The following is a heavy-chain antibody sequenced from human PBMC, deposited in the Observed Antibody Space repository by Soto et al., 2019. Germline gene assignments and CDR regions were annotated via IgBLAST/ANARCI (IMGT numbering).Heavy chain of an antibody. CDR2: ISYSGST. Sequence: ASETLSLTCTASGRSISGYYWSWIRQPPGKSLEYIGYISYSGSTNYNPSLKSRVTMAVDTSNNQFSLRLSSVTAADTAEDYCARDVGLQLYTGYSDFWSGKNNWFDPWGQGTLVTVSS. J-gene: IGHJ5*02. D-gene: IGHD3-3*01. CDR3: ARDVGLQLYTGYSDFWSGKNNWFDP. CDR1: GRSISGYY. V-gene: IGHV4-59*01.